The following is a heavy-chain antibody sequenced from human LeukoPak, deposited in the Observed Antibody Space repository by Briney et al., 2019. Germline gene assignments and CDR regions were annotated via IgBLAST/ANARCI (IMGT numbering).Heavy chain of an antibody. J-gene: IGHJ3*01. CDR1: GFTFSRYW. CDR2: IKPDGREE. Sequence: GGSLRLSCVDSGFTFSRYWMSWVRQAPGKGLGWVATIKPDGREEYYVDSVKGRFTISRDNAKNSLYLQMNSLRAEDTALYYCARDRSDILTGYNDAFDFWGQGTMVTVSS. D-gene: IGHD3-9*01. V-gene: IGHV3-7*01. CDR3: ARDRSDILTGYNDAFDF.